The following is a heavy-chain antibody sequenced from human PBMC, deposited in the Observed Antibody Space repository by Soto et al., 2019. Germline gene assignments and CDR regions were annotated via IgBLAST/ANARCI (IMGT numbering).Heavy chain of an antibody. CDR3: AGERGAVTYEGIDF. V-gene: IGHV4-4*02. J-gene: IGHJ4*02. Sequence: QVQLQESGPGLVKPSGTLSLTCAVSGGSISSNNWWHWVRQPPGKGLEWMGEIYHSGGTNYSPSLKSRVTMSVDKSKNQFSLSLSSMTAADTAVYYCAGERGAVTYEGIDFWGQGTLVTVSS. CDR1: GGSISSNNW. CDR2: IYHSGGT. D-gene: IGHD5-12*01.